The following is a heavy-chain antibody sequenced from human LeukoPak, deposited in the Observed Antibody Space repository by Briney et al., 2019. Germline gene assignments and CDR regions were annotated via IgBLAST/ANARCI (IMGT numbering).Heavy chain of an antibody. CDR2: MDPSGSHK. V-gene: IGHV3-7*01. CDR1: EFIFNRSW. D-gene: IGHD1-1*01. J-gene: IGHJ4*02. Sequence: PGVSLRLSCAASEFIFNRSWMNWVRQAPGKGLEWVANMDPSGSHKRYVDSVKGRFTISKDNPGTSLYLDMYGLRAEDTAIYYCAIWTSGNYWGQGALYTVSS. CDR3: AIWTSGNY.